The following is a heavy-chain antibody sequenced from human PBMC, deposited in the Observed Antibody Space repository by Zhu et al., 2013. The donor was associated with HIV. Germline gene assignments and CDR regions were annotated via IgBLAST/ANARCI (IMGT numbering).Heavy chain of an antibody. J-gene: IGHJ3*02. CDR3: ARDEVVGATTVFHDAFDT. Sequence: QVQLVQSGAEVKKPGASVKVSCKASGYTFTSYFMHWVRQAPGQGLEWIGIINPSAGSTSYAQKFQGRVTVTRDTSTSTVYMELSSLRSEDTAVYYCARDEVVGATTVFHDAFDTWGQGTMVTVSS. D-gene: IGHD1-26*01. CDR2: INPSAGST. V-gene: IGHV1-46*03. CDR1: GYTFTSYF.